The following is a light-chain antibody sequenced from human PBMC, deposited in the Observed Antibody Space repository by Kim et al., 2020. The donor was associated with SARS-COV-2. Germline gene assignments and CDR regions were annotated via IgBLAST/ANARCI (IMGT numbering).Light chain of an antibody. J-gene: IGKJ5*01. V-gene: IGKV1-27*01. CDR2: AAS. CDR3: QKYNSASIT. CDR1: QGISNY. Sequence: ASVGDRVTITCRASQGISNYLAWYQQKPGKVPKLLIYAASALQSGVPSRFSGSGSGTDFTLTISSLQPEDVATYYCQKYNSASITFGQGTRLEIK.